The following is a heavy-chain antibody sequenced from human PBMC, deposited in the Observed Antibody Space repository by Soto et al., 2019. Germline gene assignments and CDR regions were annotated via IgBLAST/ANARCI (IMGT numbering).Heavy chain of an antibody. D-gene: IGHD2-15*01. CDR1: GGTFSSYA. J-gene: IGHJ6*02. V-gene: IGHV1-69*01. Sequence: GASVKVSCKASGGTFSSYAISWVRQAPGQGLEWMGGIIPIFGTANYAQKFQGRVTITADESTSTAYMELSSLRSEDTAVYYCARDDSLQPKGYCYYGMDVWGQGTTVTVSS. CDR2: IIPIFGTA. CDR3: ARDDSLQPKGYCYYGMDV.